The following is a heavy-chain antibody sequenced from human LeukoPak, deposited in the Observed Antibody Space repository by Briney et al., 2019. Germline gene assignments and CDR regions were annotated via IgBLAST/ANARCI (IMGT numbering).Heavy chain of an antibody. CDR1: GYPFTNYY. V-gene: IGHV1-46*01. Sequence: ASVKVSCKASGYPFTNYYIHWVRPAPGHGLEWMGISNPSGDSTNYAQKFQGRVTMTRDTSTSTVYMDLSSLRSEDTAVYYCARWTTTFLDYWGQGTLVTVSS. CDR3: ARWTTTFLDY. CDR2: SNPSGDST. J-gene: IGHJ4*02. D-gene: IGHD1-1*01.